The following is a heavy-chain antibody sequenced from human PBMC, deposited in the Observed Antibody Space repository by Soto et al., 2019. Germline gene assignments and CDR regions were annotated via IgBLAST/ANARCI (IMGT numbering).Heavy chain of an antibody. J-gene: IGHJ4*02. CDR2: IYHSGST. Sequence: SETLSLTCTVSGYSISSGYYWGWIRQPPGKGLEWIGSIYHSGSTYYNPSLKSRVTISVDTSKNQFSLKLSSVTAADTAVYYCALEQQLVLGYWGQGTLVTVSS. V-gene: IGHV4-38-2*02. D-gene: IGHD6-13*01. CDR1: GYSISSGYY. CDR3: ALEQQLVLGY.